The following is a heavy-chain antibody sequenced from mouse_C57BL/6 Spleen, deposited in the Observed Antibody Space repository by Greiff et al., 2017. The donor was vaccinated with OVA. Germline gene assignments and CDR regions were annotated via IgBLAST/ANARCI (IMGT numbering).Heavy chain of an antibody. D-gene: IGHD1-1*01. CDR1: GFNIKDYY. CDR2: IDPEDGDT. V-gene: IGHV14-1*01. J-gene: IGHJ1*03. CDR3: TTSTTVGYWYFDV. Sequence: VQLQQSGAELVRPGASVKLSCTASGFNIKDYYMHWVKQRPEQGLEWIGRIDPEDGDTEYAPKFLGKAIMTADTSSNTAYLQLSSLTSEDTAVYYCTTSTTVGYWYFDVWGTGTTVTVSS.